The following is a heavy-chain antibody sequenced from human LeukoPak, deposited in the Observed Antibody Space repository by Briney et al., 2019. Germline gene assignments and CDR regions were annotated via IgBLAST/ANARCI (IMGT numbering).Heavy chain of an antibody. Sequence: PSETLCLTCTVSGGSISSSSYYWGWIRQPPGKGLEWIGSIYYSGSTYYNPSLKSRVTISVDTSKNQFSLKLSSVTAADTAVYYCARTLIVATYRLFDPWGQGTLVTVSS. CDR3: ARTLIVATYRLFDP. J-gene: IGHJ5*02. D-gene: IGHD5-12*01. V-gene: IGHV4-39*01. CDR2: IYYSGST. CDR1: GGSISSSSYY.